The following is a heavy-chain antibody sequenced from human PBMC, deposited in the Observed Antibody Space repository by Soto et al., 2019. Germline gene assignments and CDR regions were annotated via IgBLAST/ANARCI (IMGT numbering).Heavy chain of an antibody. CDR3: ARGDYYDSSGYYDY. CDR1: GYTFTSYG. CDR2: ISAYNGNT. Sequence: GASVKVSCKASGYTFTSYGNSWVRQAPGQGLEWMGWISAYNGNTNYAQKLQGRVTMTTDTSTSTAYMELRSLRSDDTAVYYCARGDYYDSSGYYDYWGQGTLVTVSS. D-gene: IGHD3-22*01. J-gene: IGHJ4*02. V-gene: IGHV1-18*04.